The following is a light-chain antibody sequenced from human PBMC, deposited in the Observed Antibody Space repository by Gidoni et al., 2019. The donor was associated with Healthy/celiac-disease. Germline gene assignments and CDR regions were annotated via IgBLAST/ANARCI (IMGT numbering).Light chain of an antibody. J-gene: IGKJ1*01. CDR3: QQYYSTPRT. CDR1: QSVLYSSNNKNY. V-gene: IGKV4-1*01. Sequence: QSVLYSSNNKNYLAWYQQKPGQPPKLLIYWASTRESGVPDRFSGSGSGTDFTLTISSLQAEDVAVYYCQQYYSTPRTFGQGTKVEIK. CDR2: WAS.